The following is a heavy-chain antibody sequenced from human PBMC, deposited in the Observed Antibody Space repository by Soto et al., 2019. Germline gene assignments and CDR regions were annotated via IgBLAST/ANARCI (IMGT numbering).Heavy chain of an antibody. CDR2: IIPIFGTA. J-gene: IGHJ4*02. D-gene: IGHD6-19*01. V-gene: IGHV1-69*13. CDR1: GGTFSSYA. CDR3: ASVGAVAGSPDY. Sequence: GAAVKVSCKASGGTFSSYAISWVRQAPGQGLEWMGGIIPIFGTANYAQKFQGRVTITADESTSTAYMELSSLRSEDTAVYYCASVGAVAGSPDYWGQGILVTVSS.